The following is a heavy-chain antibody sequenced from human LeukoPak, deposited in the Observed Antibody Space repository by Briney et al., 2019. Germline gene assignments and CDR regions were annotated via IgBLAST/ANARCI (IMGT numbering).Heavy chain of an antibody. CDR1: GGTFISYA. CDR3: ARGRGFPRNSWFDP. V-gene: IGHV1-69*01. Sequence: SVKVSCKASGGTFISYAISWVRQAPGQGLEWMGGIIPIFGTANYAQKFQGRVTITADESTSTAYMELSSLRSEDTAVYYCARGRGFPRNSWFDPWGQGTLVTVSS. D-gene: IGHD3-22*01. J-gene: IGHJ5*02. CDR2: IIPIFGTA.